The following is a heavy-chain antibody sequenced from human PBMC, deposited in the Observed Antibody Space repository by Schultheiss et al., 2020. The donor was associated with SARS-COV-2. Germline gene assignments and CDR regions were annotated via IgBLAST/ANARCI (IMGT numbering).Heavy chain of an antibody. CDR1: GFIFSSYW. V-gene: IGHV3-23*01. CDR2: ISGSGGST. CDR3: AKTVAGTELFDY. J-gene: IGHJ4*02. D-gene: IGHD6-19*01. Sequence: GGSLRLSCAASGFIFSSYWMHWVRQAPGKGLEWVSAISGSGGSTYYADSVKGRFTISRDNSKNTLYLQMNSLRAEDTAVYYCAKTVAGTELFDYWGQGTLVTVSS.